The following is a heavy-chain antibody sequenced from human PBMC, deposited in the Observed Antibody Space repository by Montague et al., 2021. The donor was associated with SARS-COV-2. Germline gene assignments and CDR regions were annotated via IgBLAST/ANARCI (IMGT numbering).Heavy chain of an antibody. V-gene: IGHV4-4*02. J-gene: IGHJ4*02. CDR3: AGKVLTVPADY. Sequence: SETLSLTCAVSGVSITSTNWWSLVRQPPGKGLEWIGEISYGGIATYNPSLKSRATISMDRSRNLSSLKLSSVTAADTAIYYCAGKVLTVPADYWGQGTLVTVS. D-gene: IGHD4-11*01. CDR1: GVSITSTNW. CDR2: ISYGGIA.